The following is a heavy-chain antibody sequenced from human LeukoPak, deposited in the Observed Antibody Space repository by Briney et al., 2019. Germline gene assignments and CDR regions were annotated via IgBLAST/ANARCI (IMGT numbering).Heavy chain of an antibody. J-gene: IGHJ6*04. V-gene: IGHV1-2*02. CDR1: GYTFTGYY. CDR2: INPNSGGT. CDR3: ARTSPGGGSSSAVDV. D-gene: IGHD6-6*01. Sequence: ASVKVSCKASGYTFTGYYMHWVRQAPGQGLEWMGWINPNSGGTNYAQKFQGRVTMTRDTSISTAYMELSRLRSDDTAVYYCARTSPGGGSSSAVDVWGKGTTVTVSS.